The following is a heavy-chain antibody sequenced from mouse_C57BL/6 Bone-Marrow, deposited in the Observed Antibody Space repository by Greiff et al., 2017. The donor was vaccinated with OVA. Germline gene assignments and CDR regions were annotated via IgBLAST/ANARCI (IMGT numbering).Heavy chain of an antibody. Sequence: QVQLKQSGAELARPGASVKLSCKASGYTFTSYGISWVKQRTGQGLEWIGEIYPRSGNTYYNEKFKGKATLTADKSSSTAYMELRSLTSEDSAVYFCARGGDGYYSWFAYWGQGTLVTVSA. D-gene: IGHD2-3*01. J-gene: IGHJ3*01. CDR2: IYPRSGNT. CDR1: GYTFTSYG. CDR3: ARGGDGYYSWFAY. V-gene: IGHV1-81*01.